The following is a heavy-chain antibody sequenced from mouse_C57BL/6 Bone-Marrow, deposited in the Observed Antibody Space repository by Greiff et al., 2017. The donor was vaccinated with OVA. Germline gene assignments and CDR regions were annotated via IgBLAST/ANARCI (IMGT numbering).Heavy chain of an antibody. V-gene: IGHV1-19*01. D-gene: IGHD2-10*02. CDR3: ARWGYGNYEAY. CDR1: GYTFTDYY. J-gene: IGHJ3*01. Sequence: VQLQQSGPVLVKPGASVKMSCKASGYTFTDYYMNWVKQSHGKSLEWIGVINPYNGGTSYNQKFKGKATLTVDKSSSTAYMELRSLTSEDSAVYFCARWGYGNYEAYWGQGTLVTVSA. CDR2: INPYNGGT.